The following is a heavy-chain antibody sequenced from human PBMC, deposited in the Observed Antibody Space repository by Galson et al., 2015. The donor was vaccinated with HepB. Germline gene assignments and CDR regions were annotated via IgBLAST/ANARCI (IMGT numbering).Heavy chain of an antibody. Sequence: ETLSLTCGVYGGSFSGFFWTWIRQPPGKGLEWIGYIYYSGSTNYNPSLKSRVTISVDTSKNQFSLELSSVTAADTAVYYCAREGLFSPHWYFDLWGRGTLVTVSS. D-gene: IGHD2-21*01. V-gene: IGHV4-59*01. CDR3: AREGLFSPHWYFDL. CDR1: GGSFSGFF. J-gene: IGHJ2*01. CDR2: IYYSGST.